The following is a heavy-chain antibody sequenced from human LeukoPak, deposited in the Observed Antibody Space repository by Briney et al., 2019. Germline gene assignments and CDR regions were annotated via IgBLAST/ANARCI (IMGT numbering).Heavy chain of an antibody. J-gene: IGHJ4*02. CDR3: AREGATVTTSYYFDY. CDR2: IGTSSTTI. CDR1: GFTFSSYT. V-gene: IGHV3-48*01. D-gene: IGHD4-17*01. Sequence: GGSLRLSCAASGFTFSSYTMNWVRQPPGKGLEWVSNIGTSSTTIYYADSVKGRFTISRDNAKNSLYLQMNSLRADDTAVYYCAREGATVTTSYYFDYWGQGTLVTVSS.